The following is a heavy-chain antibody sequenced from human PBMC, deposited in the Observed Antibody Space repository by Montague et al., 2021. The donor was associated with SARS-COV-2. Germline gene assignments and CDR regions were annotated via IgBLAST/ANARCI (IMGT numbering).Heavy chain of an antibody. V-gene: IGHV3-7*01. CDR2: IKPDGSAG. CDR3: EKGSV. Sequence: SLRLSCAASGFTFSSNWMSWVRQAPGKGLEWVANIKPDGSAGYYVDSVKGRFTISRDNAKNSLYLQMNSLRAEDTAVYYCEKGSVWGQGTTVTVSS. J-gene: IGHJ6*02. CDR1: GFTFSSNW.